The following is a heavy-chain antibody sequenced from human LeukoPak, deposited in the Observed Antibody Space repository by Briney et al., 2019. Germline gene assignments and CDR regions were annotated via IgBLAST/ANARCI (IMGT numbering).Heavy chain of an antibody. CDR1: GFTFSSYS. CDR3: ARSYPFDY. J-gene: IGHJ4*02. V-gene: IGHV3-48*01. CDR2: ISSSSSTI. Sequence: GGSLRLSCAASGFTFSSYSINWVRQAPGKGLEWVSYISSSSSTIYYADSVKGRFTISRDNAKNSLYLQMNSLRAEDTAVYYCARSYPFDYWGQGTLVTVSS. D-gene: IGHD1-26*01.